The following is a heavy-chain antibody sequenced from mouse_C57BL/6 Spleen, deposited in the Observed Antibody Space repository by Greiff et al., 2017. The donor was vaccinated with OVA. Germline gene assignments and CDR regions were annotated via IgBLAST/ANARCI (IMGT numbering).Heavy chain of an antibody. D-gene: IGHD1-1*01. CDR1: GYTFTDYE. J-gene: IGHJ4*01. Sequence: QVQLKESGAELVRPGASVTLSCKASGYTFTDYEMHWVKQTPVHGLEWIGAIDPETGGTAYNQKFKGKAILTADKSSSTAYMELRSLTSEDSAVYYCTRTGYYGSSSNYAMDYWGQGTSVTVSS. CDR3: TRTGYYGSSSNYAMDY. CDR2: IDPETGGT. V-gene: IGHV1-15*01.